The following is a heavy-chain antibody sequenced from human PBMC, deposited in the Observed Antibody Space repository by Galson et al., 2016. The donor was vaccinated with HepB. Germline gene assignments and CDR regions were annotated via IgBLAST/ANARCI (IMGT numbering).Heavy chain of an antibody. V-gene: IGHV3-23*01. D-gene: IGHD3-10*01. CDR2: ISGSGGST. J-gene: IGHJ4*02. CDR1: GFTFSSYA. Sequence: SLRLSCAASGFTFSSYAMSWVRQAPGKGLEWVSNISGSGGSTYYADSVKGRFTISRDNSKNTLYLQMDSLRPEDTAVYYCAKVIIKTRGRYFDHWGQGTLVAVSS. CDR3: AKVIIKTRGRYFDH.